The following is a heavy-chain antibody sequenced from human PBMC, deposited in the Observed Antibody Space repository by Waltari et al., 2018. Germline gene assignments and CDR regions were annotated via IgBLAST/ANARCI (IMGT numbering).Heavy chain of an antibody. Sequence: YAMSWVRQAPGKGLEWVSAISGSGGSTYYADSVKGRFTISRDNSKNTLYLQMNSLRAEDTAVYYCAKWKATTADYYGMDVWGQGTTVTVSS. D-gene: IGHD5-12*01. J-gene: IGHJ6*02. CDR3: AKWKATTADYYGMDV. CDR1: YA. V-gene: IGHV3-23*01. CDR2: ISGSGGST.